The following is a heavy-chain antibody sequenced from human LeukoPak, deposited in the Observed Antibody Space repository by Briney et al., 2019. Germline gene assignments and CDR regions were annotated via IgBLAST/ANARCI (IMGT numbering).Heavy chain of an antibody. CDR2: ISGSGGST. J-gene: IGHJ4*02. Sequence: PGGSLRLSCAASGFTFSSYAMIWVRQAPGKGLECFSAISGSGGSTYYADSVKGRFTISRDNSKNTLYLQMNSLSAEDTAVYYCAKDGDYGTQNFDYWGQGTLVTVSS. V-gene: IGHV3-23*01. CDR1: GFTFSSYA. D-gene: IGHD4-17*01. CDR3: AKDGDYGTQNFDY.